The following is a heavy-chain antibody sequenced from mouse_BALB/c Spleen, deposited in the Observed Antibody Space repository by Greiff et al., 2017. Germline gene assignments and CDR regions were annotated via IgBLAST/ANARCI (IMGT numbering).Heavy chain of an antibody. CDR2: ISSGSSTI. J-gene: IGHJ4*01. D-gene: IGHD1-1*01. V-gene: IGHV5-17*02. CDR1: GFTFSSFG. Sequence: EVHLVESGGGLVQPGGSRKLSCAASGFTFSSFGMHWVRQAPEKGLEWVAYISSGSSTIYYADTVKGRFTISRDNPKNTLFLQMTSLRSEDTAMYYCARRYGSSYNYAMDYWGQGTSVTVSS. CDR3: ARRYGSSYNYAMDY.